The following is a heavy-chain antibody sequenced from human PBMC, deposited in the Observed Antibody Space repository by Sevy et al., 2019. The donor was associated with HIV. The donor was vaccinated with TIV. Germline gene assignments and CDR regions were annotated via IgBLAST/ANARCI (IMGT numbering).Heavy chain of an antibody. CDR2: ISGSGGST. Sequence: GGSLRLSCAASGFTFSSYAMSWVRQAPGKGLEWVSAISGSGGSTYYADSVKGRFPISRDNSKNTLYLQMNSLRAEDTAVYYCAKDLHCSSTSCSNFDYLGQGTLVTVSS. V-gene: IGHV3-23*01. J-gene: IGHJ4*02. D-gene: IGHD2-2*01. CDR3: AKDLHCSSTSCSNFDY. CDR1: GFTFSSYA.